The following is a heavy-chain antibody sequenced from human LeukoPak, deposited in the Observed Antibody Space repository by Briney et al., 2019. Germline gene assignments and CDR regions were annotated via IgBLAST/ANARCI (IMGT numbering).Heavy chain of an antibody. CDR3: ARVKMGATVSDYYYYYMDV. V-gene: IGHV3-64*02. CDR1: GFTFSSYT. D-gene: IGHD1-26*01. Sequence: GGSLRLSCAASGFTFSSYTMHWVRQAPGKRLQSVSAITSNGGYTHYADSVKGRFTISRDNSRNALFLQMGGLRIGDMAVYYCARVKMGATVSDYYYYYMDVWGKGTTVTVSS. J-gene: IGHJ6*03. CDR2: ITSNGGYT.